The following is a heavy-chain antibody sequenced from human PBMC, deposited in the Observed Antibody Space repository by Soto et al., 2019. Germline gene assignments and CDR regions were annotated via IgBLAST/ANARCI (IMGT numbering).Heavy chain of an antibody. Sequence: EVQLVESGGGLVQPGGSLRLSCAASGFTFSSYSMNWVRQAPGKGLEWVSYISSSSSTIYYADSVKGRFTISRDNAKNSLYLQMNSLRDEDTAVYYCASPKNTFMDYYGGDAFDIWGQGTMVTVSS. J-gene: IGHJ3*02. D-gene: IGHD1-26*01. CDR1: GFTFSSYS. CDR2: ISSSSSTI. V-gene: IGHV3-48*02. CDR3: ASPKNTFMDYYGGDAFDI.